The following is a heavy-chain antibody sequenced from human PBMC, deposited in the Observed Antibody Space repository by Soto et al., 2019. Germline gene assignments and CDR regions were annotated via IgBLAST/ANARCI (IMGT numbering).Heavy chain of an antibody. CDR3: ASSVLRYFDWFDY. Sequence: SVKVSCKASGGTFSSYAISWVRQAPGQGLEWMGGIIPIFGTANYAQKFQGRVTITADKSTSTAYMELGSLRSEDTAVYYCASSVLRYFDWFDYWGQGTLVTVSS. J-gene: IGHJ4*02. V-gene: IGHV1-69*06. CDR2: IIPIFGTA. D-gene: IGHD3-9*01. CDR1: GGTFSSYA.